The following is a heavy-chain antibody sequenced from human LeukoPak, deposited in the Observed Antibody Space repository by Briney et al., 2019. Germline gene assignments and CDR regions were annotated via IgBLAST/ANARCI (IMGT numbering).Heavy chain of an antibody. CDR2: ISSSSSYI. J-gene: IGHJ4*02. D-gene: IGHD6-19*01. V-gene: IGHV3-21*01. Sequence: PGGSLRLSCAASGFTFSSYSMNWVRQAPRKGLEWVSSISSSSSYIYYADSVKGRFTISRDNAKNSLYLQMNSLRAEDTAVYYCARGGGGWYLSRVDYWGQGTLVTVSS. CDR3: ARGGGGWYLSRVDY. CDR1: GFTFSSYS.